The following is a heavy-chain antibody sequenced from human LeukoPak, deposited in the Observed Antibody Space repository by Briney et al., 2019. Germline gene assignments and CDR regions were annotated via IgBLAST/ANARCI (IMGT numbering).Heavy chain of an antibody. J-gene: IGHJ4*02. D-gene: IGHD6-13*01. CDR2: ISAYNGNT. Sequence: ASVKVSCKASGYTFTSYGISWVRQAPGQGLEWMGWISAYNGNTNYAQKFQGRVTMTRNTSISTAYMELSRLRSDDTAVYYCARDRPGYSSSWYPDWGQGTLVTVSS. CDR3: ARDRPGYSSSWYPD. V-gene: IGHV1-18*01. CDR1: GYTFTSYG.